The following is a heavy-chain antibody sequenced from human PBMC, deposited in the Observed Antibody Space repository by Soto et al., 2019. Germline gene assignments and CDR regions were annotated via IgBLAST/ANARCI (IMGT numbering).Heavy chain of an antibody. CDR2: INVGNGNT. D-gene: IGHD1-26*01. Sequence: QVQLVQSGAEVKRPGASVRVSCKASGYTFTSYAMHWVRQAPGQRLEWMGWINVGNGNTKYSQNFQGRVTITRDTSATTVYMEVSSLRSEDTAVYYCARDLRVYSGSYECDYLGQGTLVTVS. CDR3: ARDLRVYSGSYECDY. J-gene: IGHJ4*02. V-gene: IGHV1-3*01. CDR1: GYTFTSYA.